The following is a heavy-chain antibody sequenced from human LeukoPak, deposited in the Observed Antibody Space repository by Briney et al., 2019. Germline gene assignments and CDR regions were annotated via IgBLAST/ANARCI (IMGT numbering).Heavy chain of an antibody. J-gene: IGHJ4*02. CDR2: IIPIFGTA. CDR1: GGTFSSYA. CDR3: ARDSGGDSSGPPDY. D-gene: IGHD3-22*01. Sequence: ASVKVSCKASGGTFSSYAISWVRQAPGQGLEWMGGIIPIFGTANYAQKFQGRVTITADKSTSTAYMELSSLRSEDTAVYYCARDSGGDSSGPPDYWGQGTLVTVSS. V-gene: IGHV1-69*06.